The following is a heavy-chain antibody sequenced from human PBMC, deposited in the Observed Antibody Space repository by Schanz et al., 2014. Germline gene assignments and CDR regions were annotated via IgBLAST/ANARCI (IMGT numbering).Heavy chain of an antibody. CDR2: IIPVLNIA. D-gene: IGHD3-10*01. CDR1: GYTFSDYG. J-gene: IGHJ6*02. CDR3: ARAKRFGDMDV. V-gene: IGHV1-69*04. Sequence: QVQLVQSGAEVKKPGASVKVSCKTSGYTFSDYGITWVRQAPGQGLEWMGKIIPVLNIATYAQRFQGRVSITADTSTNTAYMELRNLRSDDTAVYYCARAKRFGDMDVWGQGTTVTVS.